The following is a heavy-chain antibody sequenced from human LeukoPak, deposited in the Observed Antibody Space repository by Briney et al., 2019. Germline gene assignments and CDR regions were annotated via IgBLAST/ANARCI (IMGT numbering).Heavy chain of an antibody. CDR2: INPNSGGT. J-gene: IGHJ4*02. CDR3: AREFYYGSGSYYGG. D-gene: IGHD3-10*01. Sequence: ASVKVSCKAPGYTFTGYYMHWVRPAPGQGLEWMGWINPNSGGTNYAQKFQGRVTMTRDTSISTAYMELSRLRSDDTAVYYCAREFYYGSGSYYGGWGQGTLVTVSS. V-gene: IGHV1-2*02. CDR1: GYTFTGYY.